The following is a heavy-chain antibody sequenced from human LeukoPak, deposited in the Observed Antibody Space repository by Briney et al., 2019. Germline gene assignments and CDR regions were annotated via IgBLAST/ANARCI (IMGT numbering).Heavy chain of an antibody. CDR1: GGSISSYY. Sequence: SETLSLTCTVSGGSISSYYWSWIRQPPGKGLEWIGYIYYSGSTNYNPSLKSRVTISVDTSKNQFSLKLSSVTAADTAVYYCARDRRQLVRVNYYYYYMDVWGKGTTVTVSS. J-gene: IGHJ6*03. D-gene: IGHD6-6*01. CDR3: ARDRRQLVRVNYYYYYMDV. CDR2: IYYSGST. V-gene: IGHV4-59*12.